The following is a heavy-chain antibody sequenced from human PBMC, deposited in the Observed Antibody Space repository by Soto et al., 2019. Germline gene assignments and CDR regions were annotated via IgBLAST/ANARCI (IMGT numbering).Heavy chain of an antibody. CDR3: ARSQGSSTSLEIYYYYYYGMDV. CDR2: IIPISETT. J-gene: IGHJ6*02. D-gene: IGHD2-2*01. V-gene: IGHV1-69*01. Sequence: QVQLVQSGAEVKKPGSSVKVSCKASGGTFSSYAISWVRQAPGQGLEWMGGIIPISETTNYGQKFEGRVTITAVESKSTAYTELSSLRSEDTAVYYCARSQGSSTSLEIYYYYYYGMDVWGQGTKVTVSS. CDR1: GGTFSSYA.